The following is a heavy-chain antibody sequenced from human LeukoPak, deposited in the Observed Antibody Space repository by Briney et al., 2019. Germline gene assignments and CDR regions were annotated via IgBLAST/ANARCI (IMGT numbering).Heavy chain of an antibody. J-gene: IGHJ3*01. CDR2: IKQDGSEK. D-gene: IGHD3-10*01. Sequence: GGSLRLSCAASGFTFSSYWMTWVRQAPGKGLEWVANIKQDGSEKYYVDSVKGRFTISRGNAKNSLYLQMNSLRAEDTAVYYCARDLFGDYYGSGSYYIDAFDVWGQGTMVTVFS. CDR3: ARDLFGDYYGSGSYYIDAFDV. V-gene: IGHV3-7*01. CDR1: GFTFSSYW.